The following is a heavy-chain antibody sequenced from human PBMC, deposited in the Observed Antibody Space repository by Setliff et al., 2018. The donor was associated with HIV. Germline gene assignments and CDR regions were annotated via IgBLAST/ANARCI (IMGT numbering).Heavy chain of an antibody. CDR2: INAGNGDT. CDR3: ARDRGYCSGASCYGLDY. V-gene: IGHV1-3*01. D-gene: IGHD2-15*01. J-gene: IGHJ4*02. Sequence: ASVKVSCKASGYTFTGYYMHWVRQAPGQGLEWMGWINAGNGDTKYSHKFQGRVSITRDTSANTAYMELSSLRSEDTAVYYCARDRGYCSGASCYGLDYWGQGTLVTVSS. CDR1: GYTFTGYY.